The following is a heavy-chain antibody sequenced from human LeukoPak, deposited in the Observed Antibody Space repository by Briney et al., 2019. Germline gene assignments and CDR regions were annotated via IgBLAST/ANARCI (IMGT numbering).Heavy chain of an antibody. D-gene: IGHD6-19*01. Sequence: SETLSLTCNVSGGSINSYYWSWFRQAPGQGLEWIGQIYYSGSTNYNPSLQSRVIISVDTSKNQFSLKLSSVTAADTAVYYCARDFRDPVAGTDWFDPWGQGTLVTVSS. CDR3: ARDFRDPVAGTDWFDP. CDR1: GGSINSYY. CDR2: IYYSGST. V-gene: IGHV4-59*01. J-gene: IGHJ5*02.